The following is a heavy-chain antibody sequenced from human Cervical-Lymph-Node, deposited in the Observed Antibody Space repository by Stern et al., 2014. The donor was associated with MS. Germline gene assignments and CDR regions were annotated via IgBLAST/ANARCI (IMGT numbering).Heavy chain of an antibody. D-gene: IGHD6-19*01. CDR1: GFTFGNNA. CDR3: ARVGSGWYGMDV. V-gene: IGHV3-30*04. J-gene: IGHJ6*02. Sequence: VQLVQSGGGVVQPGRSLRLSCVASGFTFGNNAMHWVRQAPGKGLEWVAVIANDGRNKHYADFVKGRFTISRDNSKNTVYLQMNSLTVEDTAVYYCARVGSGWYGMDVWGQGATVTVFS. CDR2: IANDGRNK.